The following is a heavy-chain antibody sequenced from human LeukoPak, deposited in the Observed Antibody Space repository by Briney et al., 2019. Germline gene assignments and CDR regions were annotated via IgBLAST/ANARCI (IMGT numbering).Heavy chain of an antibody. D-gene: IGHD3-22*01. Sequence: GGSLRLSCAASGFTFSSYSMNWVRQAPGKGLEWVSAISGSGGSTYYADSVKGRFTISRDNSKSTLYLQMNSLRAEDTAVYYCAKNIQRNYYDSSGYLLFDYWGQGTLVTVSS. CDR2: ISGSGGST. J-gene: IGHJ4*02. CDR1: GFTFSSYS. V-gene: IGHV3-23*01. CDR3: AKNIQRNYYDSSGYLLFDY.